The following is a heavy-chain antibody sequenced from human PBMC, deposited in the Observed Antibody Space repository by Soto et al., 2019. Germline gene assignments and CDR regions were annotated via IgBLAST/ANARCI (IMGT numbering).Heavy chain of an antibody. D-gene: IGHD6-19*01. Sequence: QITLKESGPTLVKPTQTLTLTCTFSGFSLSSTRMAVGWIRQPPGKALEWLALIYWDDDKRYSPFLKSRLTINKDTSKNQVVLTMSNMDPVDTARYYCAHIVVAGLGYYFDYWGQGTRVTVSS. CDR2: IYWDDDK. J-gene: IGHJ4*02. V-gene: IGHV2-5*02. CDR3: AHIVVAGLGYYFDY. CDR1: GFSLSSTRMA.